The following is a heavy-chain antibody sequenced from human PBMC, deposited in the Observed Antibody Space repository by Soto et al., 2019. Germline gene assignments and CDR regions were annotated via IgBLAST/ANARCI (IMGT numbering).Heavy chain of an antibody. CDR1: GGSISSGGYY. D-gene: IGHD2-2*01. V-gene: IGHV4-31*03. Sequence: PSETLSLTCTVSGGSISSGGYYWSWIRQHPGKGLEWIGYIYYSGSTYYNPSLKSRVTISVDTSKNPFSLKLSSVTAADTAVYYCVNYCSSTSCYRAFDIWGQGTMVTVSS. CDR3: VNYCSSTSCYRAFDI. CDR2: IYYSGST. J-gene: IGHJ3*02.